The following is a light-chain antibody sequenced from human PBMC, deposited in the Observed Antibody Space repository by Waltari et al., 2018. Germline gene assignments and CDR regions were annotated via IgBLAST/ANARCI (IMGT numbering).Light chain of an antibody. V-gene: IGLV4-69*01. CDR1: SGHSSTV. CDR2: VNSDGSH. CDR3: QTGGHGTWV. J-gene: IGLJ3*02. Sequence: QLVLTQSPSLSASLGASVKLTCTMRSGHSSTVIAWLQQQPEKGPRYLMKVNSDGSHSKGDEIPDRFSGSSSGAERYLTISSLQSEDEADYYCQTGGHGTWVFGGGTKLTVL.